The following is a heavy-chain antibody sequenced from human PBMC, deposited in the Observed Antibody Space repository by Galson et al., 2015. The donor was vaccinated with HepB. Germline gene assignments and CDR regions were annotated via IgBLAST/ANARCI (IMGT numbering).Heavy chain of an antibody. J-gene: IGHJ4*02. D-gene: IGHD1-1*01. CDR1: GLKVSTNY. Sequence: SLRLSCAVSGLKVSTNYMSWVRPAPGQGLEWVSVIYSGGNTYYADSVKGRFIISSVNSKNPVYFPMHSLRAEDAGVYYCARGHERYSGLGPAYWGQGTLVTGSS. V-gene: IGHV3-66*01. CDR3: ARGHERYSGLGPAY. CDR2: IYSGGNT.